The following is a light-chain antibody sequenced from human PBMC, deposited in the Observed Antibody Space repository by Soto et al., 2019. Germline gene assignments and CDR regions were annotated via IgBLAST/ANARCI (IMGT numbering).Light chain of an antibody. CDR3: KQSYSSPYT. CDR1: HSISTY. Sequence: DLQLTQSPSSLSASVGDRVTITCRASHSISTYLNWYQQKPGKAPSLLIYTTSSLQSGVPSRFSGSGSGTDFTLTIGGLQPADFAIYYCKQSYSSPYTFGLGTKVQIK. CDR2: TTS. J-gene: IGKJ2*01. V-gene: IGKV1-39*01.